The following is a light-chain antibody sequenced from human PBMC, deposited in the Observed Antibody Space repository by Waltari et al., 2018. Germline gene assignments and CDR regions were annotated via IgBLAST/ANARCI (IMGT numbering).Light chain of an antibody. J-gene: IGKJ1*01. CDR2: EAS. CDR1: QSINSN. V-gene: IGKV3-15*01. Sequence: IVMPQSPATLSVSPGEGATLSCRASQSINSNVAWFQQKPGQPPRLLIYEASTRATGVPARFSGIGSGTDFTLTISSLQSEDSATYYCQQYNNGPPETFGQGTKVEIK. CDR3: QQYNNGPPET.